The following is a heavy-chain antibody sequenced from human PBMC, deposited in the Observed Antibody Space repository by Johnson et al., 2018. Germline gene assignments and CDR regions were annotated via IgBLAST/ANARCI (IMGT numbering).Heavy chain of an antibody. J-gene: IGHJ1*01. CDR1: GFTVSSNY. CDR2: ISWNSGSI. CDR3: TRSDYSGTYFS. V-gene: IGHV3-48*04. Sequence: EVQLVESGGGLVQPGGSLRLSCAASGFTVSSNYMSWVRQAPGKGLEWVSGISWNSGSIGYADSVKGRFTISRDNAKNSLYLQMNSLKTEDTAVYYCTRSDYSGTYFSWGQGTRVTVSS. D-gene: IGHD1-26*01.